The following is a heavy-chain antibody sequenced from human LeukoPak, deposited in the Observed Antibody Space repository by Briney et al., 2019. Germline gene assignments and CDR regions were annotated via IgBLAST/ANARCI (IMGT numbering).Heavy chain of an antibody. Sequence: SGTLSLTCTVSGASISSYYWSWIRQPPGKGLESIGDIYYSGSIKYNPSLKSRVTMSVDTSKNQFSLKLSSVTAADTAIYYCARENPSGYYNRPIDYWGQGTLVTVSS. CDR3: ARENPSGYYNRPIDY. CDR1: GASISSYY. V-gene: IGHV4-59*01. CDR2: IYYSGSI. J-gene: IGHJ4*02. D-gene: IGHD3-22*01.